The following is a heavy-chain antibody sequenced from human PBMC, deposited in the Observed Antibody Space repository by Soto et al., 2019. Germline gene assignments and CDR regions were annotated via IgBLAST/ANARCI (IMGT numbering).Heavy chain of an antibody. D-gene: IGHD3-16*01. CDR3: ARAGGTYYYYGMDV. V-gene: IGHV4-31*03. CDR1: GGSISSGGYY. J-gene: IGHJ6*02. CDR2: IYYSGST. Sequence: SETLSLTCPVSGGSISSGGYYWSWIRQHPGKGLEWIGYIYYSGSTYYNPSLKSRVTISVDTSKNQFSLKLSSVTAADTAVYYCARAGGTYYYYGMDVWGQGTTVTVSS.